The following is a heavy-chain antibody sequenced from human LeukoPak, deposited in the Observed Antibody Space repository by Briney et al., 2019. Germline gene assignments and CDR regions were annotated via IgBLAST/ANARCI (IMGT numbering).Heavy chain of an antibody. Sequence: SGGSLRLSCAASGFTFSGYWMSWVRQAPGKGLEWVANIKQDGSEKYYVDSVKGRFTISRDNAKNSLYLQMNSLRAEDTAVYYCARQDCGGDCSLGPWGQGTLVTVSS. CDR2: IKQDGSEK. CDR1: GFTFSGYW. V-gene: IGHV3-7*01. CDR3: ARQDCGGDCSLGP. D-gene: IGHD2-21*02. J-gene: IGHJ5*02.